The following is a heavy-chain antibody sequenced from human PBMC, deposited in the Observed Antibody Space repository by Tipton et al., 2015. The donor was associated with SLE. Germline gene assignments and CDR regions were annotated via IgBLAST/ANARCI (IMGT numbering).Heavy chain of an antibody. CDR2: INHSGST. D-gene: IGHD6-25*01. Sequence: LRLSCAASGFTFSSYSMNWVRQPPGKGLEWIGEINHSGSTNYNPSLKSRVTISVDTSKNQFSLKLSSVAAADTAVYYCASSLGSSGYLGQGTLVTVSS. J-gene: IGHJ4*02. CDR1: GFTFSSYS. V-gene: IGHV4-34*08. CDR3: ASSLGSSGY.